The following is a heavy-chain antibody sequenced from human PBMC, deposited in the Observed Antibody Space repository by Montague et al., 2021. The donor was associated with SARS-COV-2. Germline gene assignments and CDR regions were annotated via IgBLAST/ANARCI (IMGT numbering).Heavy chain of an antibody. CDR3: ARGGTIFVVVTFPFDY. Sequence: TLSLTCTVSGGSISSGGYYWSWIRQHPGKGLEWIGYIYYSGSTYYNPSLKSRVTISVDTSKNQFSMKLSSVTAADTAVYYCARGGTIFVVVTFPFDYWGQGTLVTVSS. V-gene: IGHV4-31*03. CDR2: IYYSGST. CDR1: GGSISSGGYY. J-gene: IGHJ4*02. D-gene: IGHD3-3*01.